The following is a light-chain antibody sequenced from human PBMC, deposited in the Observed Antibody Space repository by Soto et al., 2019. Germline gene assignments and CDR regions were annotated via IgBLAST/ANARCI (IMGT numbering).Light chain of an antibody. CDR2: GAS. J-gene: IGKJ5*01. CDR1: QSVSSY. Sequence: VMTQSPATLSVSPGERATLSCRASQSVSSYLVWYQQKPGQAPRLLIYGASTRATGIPARFSGSGSGTEFTLTISSLQSEDFAVYYCQQYNNWPPAFGQGTRLEI. CDR3: QQYNNWPPA. V-gene: IGKV3-15*01.